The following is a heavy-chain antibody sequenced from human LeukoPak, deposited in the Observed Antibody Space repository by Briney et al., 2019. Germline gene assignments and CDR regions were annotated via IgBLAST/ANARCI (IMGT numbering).Heavy chain of an antibody. V-gene: IGHV3-66*01. Sequence: GGSLRLSCAASGFTFSSYYMTWVRQAPGKGLEWVSVIYSCGSTYYADSVKGRVAISRDNSNNTVFLQMNIVRAEDTAVYYCAGPPWSAIHWGQGALVTVSS. CDR2: IYSCGST. CDR1: GFTFSSYY. D-gene: IGHD3-3*01. CDR3: AGPPWSAIH. J-gene: IGHJ1*01.